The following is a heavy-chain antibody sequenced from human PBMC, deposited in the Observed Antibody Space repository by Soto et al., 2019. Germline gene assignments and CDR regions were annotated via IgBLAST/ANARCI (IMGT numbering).Heavy chain of an antibody. V-gene: IGHV3-48*01. CDR3: ARDRYCSGGSCCFDY. Sequence: EVQLVESGGGLVQPGGSLRLSCAASGFTFSSYSMNWVRQAPGKGLEWVSYISSSSSTIYYADSVKGRFTISRDNAKNSLYLQMNSLRAEDTAVYYCARDRYCSGGSCCFDYWGQGTLVTVSS. J-gene: IGHJ4*02. CDR2: ISSSSSTI. CDR1: GFTFSSYS. D-gene: IGHD2-15*01.